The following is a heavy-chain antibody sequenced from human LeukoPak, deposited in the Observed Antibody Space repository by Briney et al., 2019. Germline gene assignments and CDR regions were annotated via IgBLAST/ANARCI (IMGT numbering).Heavy chain of an antibody. CDR3: ATDGARGVIRSDAGFDY. Sequence: ASVKVSCKVSGYTLTELSMHWVRQAPGKGLEWMGGFDPEDGETIYAQKFQDRVTMTEDTSTDTAYMELSSLRSEDTAVYYCATDGARGVIRSDAGFDYWGQGTLVTVSS. V-gene: IGHV1-24*01. J-gene: IGHJ4*02. CDR2: FDPEDGET. CDR1: GYTLTELS. D-gene: IGHD3-10*01.